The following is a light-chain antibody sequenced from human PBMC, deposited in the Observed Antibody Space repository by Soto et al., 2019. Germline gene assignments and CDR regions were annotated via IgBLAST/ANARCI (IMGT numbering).Light chain of an antibody. J-gene: IGLJ2*01. CDR3: SSCTTSTTPV. CDR1: SIDIGAYNF. V-gene: IGLV2-14*01. Sequence: QSALTQPASVSGSPGQAITISCTGTSIDIGAYNFVSWYQQHPGKAPKLMFYDVIIRPSGVSNRFSGSKSGNTASLTISGLQAEDEADYYCSSCTTSTTPVFGGGTKVTVL. CDR2: DVI.